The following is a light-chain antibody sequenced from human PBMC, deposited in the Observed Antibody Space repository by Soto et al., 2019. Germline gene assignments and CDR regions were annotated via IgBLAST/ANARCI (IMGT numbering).Light chain of an antibody. J-gene: IGKJ2*01. CDR1: QSIDTY. CDR3: HQYDHWPRGT. V-gene: IGKV3-15*01. CDR2: GAS. Sequence: EIVLTQSPATLSVSQGERATLSCRASQSIDTYLAWYQQKPGQPPRPLIYGASNRATGVPARFSGSGSGTDFTLTISSLQSEDFAVYYCHQYDHWPRGTFGQGTKVEI.